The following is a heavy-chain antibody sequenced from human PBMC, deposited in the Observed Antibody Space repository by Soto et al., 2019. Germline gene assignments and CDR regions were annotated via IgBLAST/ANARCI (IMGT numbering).Heavy chain of an antibody. J-gene: IGHJ6*02. Sequence: SVKVSWKASGGTFSSYAISWVRQAPGQGLEWMGGIIPIFGTANYAQKFQGRVTITADESTSTAYMELSSLRSEDTAVYYCARGIGFRGVLLYYYYGMDVWGQGTTVTVSS. D-gene: IGHD3-10*01. CDR3: ARGIGFRGVLLYYYYGMDV. V-gene: IGHV1-69*13. CDR2: IIPIFGTA. CDR1: GGTFSSYA.